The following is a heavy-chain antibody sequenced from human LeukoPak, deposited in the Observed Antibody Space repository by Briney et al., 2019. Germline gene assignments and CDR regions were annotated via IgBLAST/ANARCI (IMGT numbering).Heavy chain of an antibody. D-gene: IGHD3-22*01. CDR3: ARVRYYDSSGYHDH. Sequence: GGSLRLSCAASGFTFSSYEMTWVRQALGKGLEWVSYISGSGSTIYYADSVKGRFTISRDNAKNSLYLQMNSLRDEDTAVYYCARVRYYDSSGYHDHWGQGTLVTVSS. J-gene: IGHJ5*02. CDR1: GFTFSSYE. CDR2: ISGSGSTI. V-gene: IGHV3-48*03.